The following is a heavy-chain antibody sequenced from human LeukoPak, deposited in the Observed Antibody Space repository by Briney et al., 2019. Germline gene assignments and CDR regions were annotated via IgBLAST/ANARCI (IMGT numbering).Heavy chain of an antibody. CDR3: ARDRIASGMDY. V-gene: IGHV1-18*01. Sequence: ASVTVSCTASGYTFTNYGISWVRQVPGQGVEWMGWISAYSGNTNYAQKFQDRVTLTIDTSTSTAYMELRSLRSDDTALFYCARDRIASGMDYWGQGTLVTVSS. D-gene: IGHD6-13*01. CDR1: GYTFTNYG. CDR2: ISAYSGNT. J-gene: IGHJ4*02.